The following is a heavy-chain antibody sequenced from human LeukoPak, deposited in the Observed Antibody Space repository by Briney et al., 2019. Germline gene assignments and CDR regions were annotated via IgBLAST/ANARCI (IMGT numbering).Heavy chain of an antibody. V-gene: IGHV4-39*01. J-gene: IGHJ5*02. CDR3: ARRTTGSLGGDWFDP. CDR1: GGSISSSSYY. Sequence: PSETLSLTCTVSGGSISSSSYYWGWIRQPPGTGLEWIGSIYYSGSTYYNPSLKSRVTISVDTSKNQFSLKLSSVTAADTAVYYCARRTTGSLGGDWFDPWGQGTLVTVSS. D-gene: IGHD4-17*01. CDR2: IYYSGST.